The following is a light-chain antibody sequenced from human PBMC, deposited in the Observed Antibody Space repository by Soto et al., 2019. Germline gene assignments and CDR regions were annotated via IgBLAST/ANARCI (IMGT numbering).Light chain of an antibody. Sequence: DIQMTQSPSTLSASIGDRVTITCRASQSISPWLAWYQQKPGKAPKLLIYRASNLEGGVPSRFSGSGSGTEFTLTISSLQSDDFATYYCQQFHSYSLTFGGGTKVEIK. CDR2: RAS. CDR1: QSISPW. V-gene: IGKV1-5*03. J-gene: IGKJ4*01. CDR3: QQFHSYSLT.